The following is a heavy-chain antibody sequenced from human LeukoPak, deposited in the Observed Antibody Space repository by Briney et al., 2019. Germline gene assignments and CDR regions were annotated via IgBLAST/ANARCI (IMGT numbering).Heavy chain of an antibody. D-gene: IGHD2-15*01. V-gene: IGHV1-18*01. CDR2: ISAYSGNT. Sequence: GASVKVSCKASGYTFTSYGISWVRQAPGQGLEWMGWISAYSGNTNYAQKLQGRVTMTTDTSTSTAYMELRSLRSDDTAVYYCARGFLGKFGDSLGYWGQGTLVTVSS. CDR1: GYTFTSYG. CDR3: ARGFLGKFGDSLGY. J-gene: IGHJ4*02.